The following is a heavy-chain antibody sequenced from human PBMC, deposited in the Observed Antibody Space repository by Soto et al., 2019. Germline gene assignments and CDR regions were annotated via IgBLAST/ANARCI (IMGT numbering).Heavy chain of an antibody. CDR1: GFYIRSNS. Sequence: GVSLSLSCSASGFYIRSNSMSWIRPAPGKGLEWVSLIHSDGTTFYADSVKGRFTISRDNSKNTLYLQMDSLRAEDTAVYFCARRSTYDWIYPFEDWGLGTLVTVSS. CDR3: ARRSTYDWIYPFED. CDR2: IHSDGTT. D-gene: IGHD2-2*01. J-gene: IGHJ4*02. V-gene: IGHV3-53*01.